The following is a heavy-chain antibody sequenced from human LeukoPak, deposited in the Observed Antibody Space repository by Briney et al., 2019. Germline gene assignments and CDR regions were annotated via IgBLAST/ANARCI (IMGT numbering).Heavy chain of an antibody. D-gene: IGHD3-10*01. V-gene: IGHV3-9*01. J-gene: IGHJ6*02. CDR1: GFTFRDYA. CDR2: ISWDSRET. Sequence: GGSLRLSCAASGFTFRDYAMHWVRQVPGKGLEWVAGISWDSRETDYADSVNDRLTISRDNAKGSLFLQMSSLRTEDTALYFCTKDLGSGSHPDFYFGLDVWGQGTTVTVSS. CDR3: TKDLGSGSHPDFYFGLDV.